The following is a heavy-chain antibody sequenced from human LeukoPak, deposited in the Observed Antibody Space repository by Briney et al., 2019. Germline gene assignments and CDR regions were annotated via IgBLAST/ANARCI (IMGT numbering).Heavy chain of an antibody. CDR2: LSYDGRDK. V-gene: IGHV3-30*04. D-gene: IGHD5/OR15-5a*01. J-gene: IGHJ4*02. CDR1: GFTFSGYA. CDR3: ARDKDLYANYYFDY. Sequence: PGVSLRLSCAASGFTFSGYALHWVRQAPGKGLEWVTVLSYDGRDKHFADSVKGRFTISRDNSKNTMFLQMNSLRAEDTAVYYCARDKDLYANYYFDYWGQGTLVSVSS.